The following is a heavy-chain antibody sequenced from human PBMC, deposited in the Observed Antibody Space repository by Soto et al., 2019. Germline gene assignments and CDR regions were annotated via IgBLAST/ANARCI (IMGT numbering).Heavy chain of an antibody. CDR1: GFTFRSYG. V-gene: IGHV1-18*04. J-gene: IGHJ4*02. CDR2: ISANNGDR. D-gene: IGHD6-13*01. CDR3: ARKPQGYPHDH. Sequence: QVQLVQSGAEVKKPGASVKVSCETSGFTFRSYGFSWVRQAPGQGLEWMGWISANNGDRHYAQKLQGRVTLTTDTSTGTVYMDLRSLRSDDTAVYYCARKPQGYPHDHWGQGTLVTVSS.